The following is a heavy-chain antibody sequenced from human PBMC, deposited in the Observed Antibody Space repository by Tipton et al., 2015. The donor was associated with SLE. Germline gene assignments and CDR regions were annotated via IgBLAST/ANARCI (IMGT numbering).Heavy chain of an antibody. CDR2: IYTSGST. V-gene: IGHV4-4*08. D-gene: IGHD3-3*01. Sequence: TLSLTCTVSGGSISSYYWSWIRQPPGKGLEWIGFIYTSGSTNYNPPLQSRVTISVDTSKNQFSLKLSSVTAADTAVYYCARIRFKYFDYWGQGTLVTVSS. CDR1: GGSISSYY. CDR3: ARIRFKYFDY. J-gene: IGHJ4*02.